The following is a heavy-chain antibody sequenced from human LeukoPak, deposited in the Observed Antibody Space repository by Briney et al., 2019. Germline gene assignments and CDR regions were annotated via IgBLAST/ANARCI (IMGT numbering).Heavy chain of an antibody. CDR1: GGSISSYY. CDR2: IYYSGST. D-gene: IGHD3-10*01. J-gene: IGHJ6*02. CDR3: ARATMVRGVTGYYYYGMDV. Sequence: SKTLSLTCTVSGGSISSYYWSWIRQPPGKGLEWIGYIYYSGSTNYNPSLKSRVTISVDTSKNQFSLKLSSVTAADTAVYYCARATMVRGVTGYYYYGMDVWGQGTTVTVSS. V-gene: IGHV4-59*08.